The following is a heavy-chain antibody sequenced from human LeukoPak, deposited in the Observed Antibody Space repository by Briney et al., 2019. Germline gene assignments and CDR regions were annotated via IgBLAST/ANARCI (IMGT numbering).Heavy chain of an antibody. V-gene: IGHV3-23*01. J-gene: IGHJ4*02. CDR3: AKYPDLGALPPC. CDR1: GLTFSSNA. CDR2: ISGSGGDT. D-gene: IGHD1-26*01. Sequence: QPGGSLRLSCAASGLTFSSNAMSWVRQAPGKGLEWVSAISGSGGDTYYADSVMGRFTISRDNSKNTLYLQMNSLRAEDTAVYYCAKYPDLGALPPCCGQGTLVTVSS.